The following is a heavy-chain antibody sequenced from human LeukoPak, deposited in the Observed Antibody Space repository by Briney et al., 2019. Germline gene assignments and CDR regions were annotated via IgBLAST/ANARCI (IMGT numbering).Heavy chain of an antibody. Sequence: SETLSLTCTVSGGSISSYYWSWIRQPAGKGLEWIGRIYNSGSTTYNPSLKSRVTMSVDTSKNQFSLKLSSVTAADTAVYYCARDSGTTGEVKLDPWGQGTLVTVSS. V-gene: IGHV4-4*07. CDR1: GGSISSYY. CDR2: IYNSGST. CDR3: ARDSGTTGEVKLDP. J-gene: IGHJ5*02. D-gene: IGHD3-10*01.